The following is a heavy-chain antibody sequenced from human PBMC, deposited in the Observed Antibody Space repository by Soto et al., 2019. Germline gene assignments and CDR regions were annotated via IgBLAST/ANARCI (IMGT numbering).Heavy chain of an antibody. V-gene: IGHV3-30*18. Sequence: QVQLVESGGGVVQPGRSLRLSCAASGFTFSRYVMHWVRQAPGKGLEWVAVISYDGSNKYYADSVKGRFTISRDNSKNTLYLQMNSLRAEVTAVYYCAKDRFGSYSFDYLGQGTLVYVSS. CDR2: ISYDGSNK. CDR1: GFTFSRYV. CDR3: AKDRFGSYSFDY. D-gene: IGHD1-26*01. J-gene: IGHJ4*02.